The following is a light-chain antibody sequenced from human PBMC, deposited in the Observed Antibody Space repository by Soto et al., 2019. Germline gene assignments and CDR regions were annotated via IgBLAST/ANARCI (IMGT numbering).Light chain of an antibody. J-gene: IGKJ4*01. CDR1: ESITGW. CDR2: ATA. CDR3: QQAMSFPLT. V-gene: IGKV1-12*01. Sequence: DTQMTQSPSSVSASVGDRVTITCRASESITGWLAWYQQKPGKAPKLLIYATASLQSGVPSRFSGSGSGTDFTLTISSLQPEDFATYYCQQAMSFPLTVGGGTRVEMK.